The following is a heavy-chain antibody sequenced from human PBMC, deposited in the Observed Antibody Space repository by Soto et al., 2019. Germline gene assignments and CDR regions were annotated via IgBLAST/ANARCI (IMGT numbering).Heavy chain of an antibody. V-gene: IGHV5-51*01. J-gene: IGHJ6*03. CDR2: IYPGDSDT. D-gene: IGHD3-9*01. Sequence: LGESLKISCKGSGYSFTSYWIGWVRQMPGKGLEWMGIIYPGDSDTRYSPSFQGQVTISADKSISTAYLQWSSLKASDTAMYYCARSHYDILTGYRPSYYYCYMDVWGKGTTVTVSS. CDR3: ARSHYDILTGYRPSYYYCYMDV. CDR1: GYSFTSYW.